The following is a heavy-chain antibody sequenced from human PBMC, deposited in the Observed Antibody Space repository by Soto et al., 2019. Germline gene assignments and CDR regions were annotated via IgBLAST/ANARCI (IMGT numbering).Heavy chain of an antibody. V-gene: IGHV1-2*04. Sequence: GASVKVSCKASGYTFTGYYMHWVRQAPGQGLEWMGWINPNSGGTNYAQKFQGWVTMTRDTSISTAYMELSRLRSDDTAVYYCALWSGYNYYYGMDVWGQGTTVTVSS. CDR1: GYTFTGYY. J-gene: IGHJ6*02. D-gene: IGHD3-3*01. CDR3: ALWSGYNYYYGMDV. CDR2: INPNSGGT.